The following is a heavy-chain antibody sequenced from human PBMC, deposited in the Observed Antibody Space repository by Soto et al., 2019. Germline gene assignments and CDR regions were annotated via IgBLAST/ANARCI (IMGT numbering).Heavy chain of an antibody. CDR2: VFHSGTT. Sequence: ASETLSLTCTVSGDSISGTYNWWTWVRQPAGKGLEWIGEVFHSGTTNYNPSLKSRVSISVDKSKNQFSLNLTSVAAADTAVYYCVRDRRQYNWNDGFDPWGQGTLVTVS. D-gene: IGHD1-1*01. V-gene: IGHV4-4*02. CDR1: GDSISGTYNW. CDR3: VRDRRQYNWNDGFDP. J-gene: IGHJ5*02.